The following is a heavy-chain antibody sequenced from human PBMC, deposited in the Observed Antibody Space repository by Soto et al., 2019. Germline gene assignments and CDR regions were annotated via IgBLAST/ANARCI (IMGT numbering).Heavy chain of an antibody. J-gene: IGHJ5*02. CDR2: ISGSGGST. D-gene: IGHD3-3*01. Sequence: GGSLRLSCAASGFTFSSYAMSWVRQAPGKGLEWVSAISGSGGSTYYADSVKGRFTISRDNSKNTLYLQMNSLRAEDTAVYYCAKDQGYYDFWSGYYKGLGWFDPWGQGTLVTVSS. V-gene: IGHV3-23*01. CDR1: GFTFSSYA. CDR3: AKDQGYYDFWSGYYKGLGWFDP.